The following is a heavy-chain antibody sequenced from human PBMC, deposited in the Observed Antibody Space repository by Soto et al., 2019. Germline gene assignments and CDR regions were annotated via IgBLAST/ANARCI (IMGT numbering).Heavy chain of an antibody. D-gene: IGHD6-6*01. Sequence: VQLLESGGALVQPGGSLRLSCAASGFAFSSYPVSWVRQAPEKGLEWVSGISDSGGLTYNADSVKGRFTISRDNSKNTLYLQMNSLRAEDTAVYFCARRAFGSSRAFDLWGQGTVVTVSS. J-gene: IGHJ3*01. CDR2: ISDSGGLT. CDR3: ARRAFGSSRAFDL. CDR1: GFAFSSYP. V-gene: IGHV3-23*01.